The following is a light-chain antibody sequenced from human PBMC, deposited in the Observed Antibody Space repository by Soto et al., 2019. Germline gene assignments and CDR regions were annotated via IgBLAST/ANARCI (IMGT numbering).Light chain of an antibody. CDR3: SSYTSSSTLEV. CDR2: EVS. CDR1: SSDVGGYNY. Sequence: QSALTQPASVSGSPGQSSTLSCTGTSSDVGGYNYVSWYQQHPGKAPKLMIYEVSNRPSGVSNRFSGSKSGNTASLTISGLQAEDEADYYCSSYTSSSTLEVFGTGTKLTVL. J-gene: IGLJ1*01. V-gene: IGLV2-14*01.